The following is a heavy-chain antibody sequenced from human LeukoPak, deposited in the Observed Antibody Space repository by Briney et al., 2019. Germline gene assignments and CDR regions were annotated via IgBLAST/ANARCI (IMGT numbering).Heavy chain of an antibody. CDR3: ATFPTMVRGVETYYYYGMDV. Sequence: GASVKLSCEASGYTFTSYYMHWVRQAPGKGLEGVGVINHNRGGTNYAQKFQGRETMTRDMSISTAYLELSRLGSDDTAVYYCATFPTMVRGVETYYYYGMDVWGQGTTVTVSS. CDR2: INHNRGGT. CDR1: GYTFTSYY. V-gene: IGHV1-2*02. J-gene: IGHJ6*02. D-gene: IGHD3-10*01.